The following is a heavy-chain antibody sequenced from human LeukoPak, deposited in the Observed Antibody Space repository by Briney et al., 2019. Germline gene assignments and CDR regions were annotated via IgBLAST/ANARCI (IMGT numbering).Heavy chain of an antibody. CDR1: GGSISSYY. CDR3: ARDKKNYYYGMDV. CDR2: IYTSGST. J-gene: IGHJ6*02. V-gene: IGHV4-4*09. Sequence: SETLSLTCTVSGGSISSYYWSWIRQPPGKGLEWIGYIYTSGSTNYNPSLKSRVTISVDTSKNQFSLKLSSVTAEDTAVYYCARDKKNYYYGMDVWGQGTTVTVSS.